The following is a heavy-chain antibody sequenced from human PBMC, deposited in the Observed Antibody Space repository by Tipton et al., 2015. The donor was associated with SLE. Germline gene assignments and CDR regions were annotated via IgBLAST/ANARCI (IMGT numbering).Heavy chain of an antibody. CDR3: AKDKYLGVAGPFDY. D-gene: IGHD1-1*01. CDR2: ISWNSGSI. J-gene: IGHJ4*02. CDR1: GFTFDDYA. V-gene: IGHV3-9*01. Sequence: SLRLSCAASGFTFDDYAMHWVRQAPGKGLEWVSGISWNSGSIGYADSVKGRFTISRDNAKNSLYLQMNSLRAEDTALYYCAKDKYLGVAGPFDYWGQGTLVTVSS.